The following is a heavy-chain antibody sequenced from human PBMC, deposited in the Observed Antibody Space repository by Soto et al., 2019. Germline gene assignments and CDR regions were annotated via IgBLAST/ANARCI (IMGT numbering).Heavy chain of an antibody. J-gene: IGHJ6*02. CDR2: IHPNTGGT. Sequence: QVQLVQPGAEVRKPGASVKVSCKASGYPYTNSYIHWVRQAPGQGLEWMGWIHPNTGGTKYAQKFQGRVTMTRETYFSPVYIELNRLTSDDKAIYFCASEFRNRGWIRKAGNYAMDVGGQGNTVTVS. V-gene: IGHV1-2*02. D-gene: IGHD6-19*01. CDR1: GYPYTNSY. CDR3: ASEFRNRGWIRKAGNYAMDV.